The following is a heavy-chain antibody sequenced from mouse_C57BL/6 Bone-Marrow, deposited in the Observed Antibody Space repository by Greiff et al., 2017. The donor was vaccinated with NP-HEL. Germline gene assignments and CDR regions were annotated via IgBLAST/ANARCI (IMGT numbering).Heavy chain of an antibody. Sequence: EVQLQQSGPELVKPGASVKISCKASGYTFTDYYMNWVKQSHGKSLEWIGDINPNNGGTSYNQKFKGKATLTVDKSSSTAYMELRSLTSEDSAVYYCACSYYSNYWGQGTTLTVSS. CDR2: INPNNGGT. V-gene: IGHV1-26*01. CDR1: GYTFTDYY. J-gene: IGHJ2*01. CDR3: ACSYYSNY. D-gene: IGHD2-5*01.